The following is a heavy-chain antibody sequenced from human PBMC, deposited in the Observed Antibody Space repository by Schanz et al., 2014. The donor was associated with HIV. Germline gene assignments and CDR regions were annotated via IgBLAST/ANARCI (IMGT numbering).Heavy chain of an antibody. V-gene: IGHV3-30*03. Sequence: QVQLVESGGGVVQPGRSLRLSCTASGFTFSTFGMHWVRQAPGKGLECVAVISYDGSKKYYADSVKGRFTISRDNSKNTLFLQMNSLRAEDTAVYYCASPLLYDSLDVWGQGTTVTVSS. CDR2: ISYDGSKK. CDR3: ASPLLYDSLDV. CDR1: GFTFSTFG. D-gene: IGHD3-22*01. J-gene: IGHJ6*02.